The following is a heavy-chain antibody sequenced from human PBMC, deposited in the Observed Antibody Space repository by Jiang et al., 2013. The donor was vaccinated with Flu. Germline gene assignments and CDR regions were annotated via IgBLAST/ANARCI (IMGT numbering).Heavy chain of an antibody. CDR2: IYHSGST. CDR1: GYSISSGYY. D-gene: IGHD3-22*01. V-gene: IGHV4-38-2*01. CDR3: ASLDSSGYYPNDY. Sequence: GLVKPSETLSLTCAVSGYSISSGYYWGWIRQPPGKGLEWIGSIYHSGSTYYNPSLKSRVTISVDTSKNQFSLKLSSVTAADMAVYYCASLDSSGYYPNDYWGQGTLVTVSS. J-gene: IGHJ4*02.